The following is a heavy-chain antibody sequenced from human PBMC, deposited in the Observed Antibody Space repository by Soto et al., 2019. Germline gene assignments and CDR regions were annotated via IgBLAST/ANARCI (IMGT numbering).Heavy chain of an antibody. CDR3: ATPRYTAMELPYYYYGMDV. CDR2: INPSGGST. V-gene: IGHV1-46*01. D-gene: IGHD5-18*01. J-gene: IGHJ6*02. Sequence: ASVKVSCKASGYTFTSYYMHWVRQAPGQGLEWMGIINPSGGSTSYAQKFQGRATMTRDTSTSTVYMELSSLRSEDTAVYYCATPRYTAMELPYYYYGMDVWGQGTTVTVSS. CDR1: GYTFTSYY.